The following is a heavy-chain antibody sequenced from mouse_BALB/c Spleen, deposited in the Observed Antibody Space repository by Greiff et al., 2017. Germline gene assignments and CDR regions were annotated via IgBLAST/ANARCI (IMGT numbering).Heavy chain of an antibody. Sequence: VQLQQPGAELVKPGAPVKLSCKASGYTFTSYWMNWVKQRPGRGLEWIGRIDPSDSETHYNQKVKDKATLTVDKSSSTAYIQLSSLTSEDSAVYYCAREGTTVPYFDYWGQGTTLTVSS. D-gene: IGHD1-1*01. V-gene: IGHV1-69*02. J-gene: IGHJ2*01. CDR1: GYTFTSYW. CDR3: AREGTTVPYFDY. CDR2: IDPSDSET.